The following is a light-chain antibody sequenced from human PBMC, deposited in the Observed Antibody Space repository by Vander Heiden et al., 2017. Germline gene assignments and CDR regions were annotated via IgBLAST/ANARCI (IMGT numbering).Light chain of an antibody. CDR2: EVS. J-gene: IGLJ2*01. CDR3: SSYTSSSTPVV. CDR1: SSDVGGYNY. V-gene: IGLV2-14*01. Sequence: QSALTQPASVPGSPGQSMPISCTGTSSDVGGYNYVSWYQQHPGKAPKLMIYEVSNRPSGVSNRFSGSKSGNTASLTISGLQAEDEADYYCSSYTSSSTPVVFGGGTKLTVL.